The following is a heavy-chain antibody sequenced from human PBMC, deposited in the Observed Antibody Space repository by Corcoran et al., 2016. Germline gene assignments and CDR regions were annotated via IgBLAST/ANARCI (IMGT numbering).Heavy chain of an antibody. Sequence: QVQLVESGGGVVQPGRSLRLSCAASGFTFSSYGMHWVRQAPGKGLEWVAVISYDGSNKYYADSVKGRFTISRDNSKNTLYLQMNSLRAEETAVYYCAKDMYYYDSSGYYYVMGHLDGMDVWGQGTTVTVSS. D-gene: IGHD3-22*01. CDR3: AKDMYYYDSSGYYYVMGHLDGMDV. V-gene: IGHV3-30*18. CDR2: ISYDGSNK. J-gene: IGHJ6*02. CDR1: GFTFSSYG.